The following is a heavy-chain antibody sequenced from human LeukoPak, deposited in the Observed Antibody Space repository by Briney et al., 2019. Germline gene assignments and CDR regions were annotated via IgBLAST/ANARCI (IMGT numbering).Heavy chain of an antibody. Sequence: GGSLRLSCAASGFTFSSYWMSWVRQAPGKGLEWVANIKQDGSEKYYVDSVKGRFTISTDNAKNSLYLQMNSLRAEDTAVYYCARDRDSGSYQAAYWGQGTLVTVSS. V-gene: IGHV3-7*01. CDR2: IKQDGSEK. D-gene: IGHD1-26*01. J-gene: IGHJ4*02. CDR1: GFTFSSYW. CDR3: ARDRDSGSYQAAY.